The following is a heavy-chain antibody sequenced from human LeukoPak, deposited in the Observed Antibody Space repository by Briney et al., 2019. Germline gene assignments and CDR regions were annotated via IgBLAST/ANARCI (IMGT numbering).Heavy chain of an antibody. CDR1: GFTFSSYA. CDR3: AKCSGGTCYSSLDY. Sequence: PGGSLRLSCAASGFTFSSYAMSWVRQAPGKGPEWVSGISGSGGSIYYADSVKGRLTISRDNSQNTLYLQINSLRAEETAVYYCAKCSGGTCYSSLDYWGQGTLVTVSS. V-gene: IGHV3-23*01. J-gene: IGHJ4*02. CDR2: ISGSGGSI. D-gene: IGHD2-15*01.